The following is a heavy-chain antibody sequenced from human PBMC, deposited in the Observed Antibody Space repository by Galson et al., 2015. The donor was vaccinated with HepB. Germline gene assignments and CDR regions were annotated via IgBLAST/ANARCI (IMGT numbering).Heavy chain of an antibody. V-gene: IGHV1-69*01. D-gene: IGHD1-26*01. CDR1: GGTFSSYA. CDR2: IIPIFGTA. CDR3: ARDSPSGSYWFDP. Sequence: SCKASGGTFSSYAISWVRQAPGQGLEWMGGIIPIFGTANYAQKFQGRVTITADESTSTAYMELSSLRSEDTAVYYCARDSPSGSYWFDPWGQGTLVTVSS. J-gene: IGHJ5*02.